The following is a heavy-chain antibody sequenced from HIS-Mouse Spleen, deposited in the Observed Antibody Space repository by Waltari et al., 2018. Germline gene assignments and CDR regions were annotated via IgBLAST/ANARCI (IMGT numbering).Heavy chain of an antibody. V-gene: IGHV4-39*07. CDR3: ARDERTGDYYYGMDV. CDR1: GGSISSSSYY. D-gene: IGHD7-27*01. Sequence: QLQLQESGPGLVKPSETLSLTCTVSGGSISSSSYYWGWIRQPPGKGLEWIGSIYYSGSTYYNPSLKSRVTISVDTSKNQFSLKLSSVTAADTAVYYCARDERTGDYYYGMDVWGQGTTVTVSS. CDR2: IYYSGST. J-gene: IGHJ6*02.